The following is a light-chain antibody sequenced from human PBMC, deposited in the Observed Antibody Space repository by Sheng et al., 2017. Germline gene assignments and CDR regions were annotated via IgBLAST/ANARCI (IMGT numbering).Light chain of an antibody. V-gene: IGKV1-12*01. CDR1: QVINSW. J-gene: IGKJ4*01. CDR2: AAS. Sequence: DIQMTQSPSLVSASVGDRVTITCRASQVINSWLAWYQQKPGKAPKLLIYAASSLQAGVPSRFSGTGSETNFTLTISSLQPDDLAFYYCQLANNIPPLFGGGTKVEI. CDR3: QLANNIPPL.